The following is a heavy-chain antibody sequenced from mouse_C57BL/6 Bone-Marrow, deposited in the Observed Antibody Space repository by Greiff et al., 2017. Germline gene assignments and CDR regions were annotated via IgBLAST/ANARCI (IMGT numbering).Heavy chain of an antibody. J-gene: IGHJ2*01. V-gene: IGHV5-6*01. CDR2: ISSGGSYT. CDR3: ARLGMGTTVPYYFDY. CDR1: GFTFSSYG. D-gene: IGHD1-1*01. Sequence: EVMLVESGGDLVKPGGSLKLSCAASGFTFSSYGMSWVRQTPDKRLEWVATISSGGSYTYYPDSVKGRFTISRDNAKNTLYLQMSSLKSEDTAMXYWARLGMGTTVPYYFDYGGQGTTLTVSS.